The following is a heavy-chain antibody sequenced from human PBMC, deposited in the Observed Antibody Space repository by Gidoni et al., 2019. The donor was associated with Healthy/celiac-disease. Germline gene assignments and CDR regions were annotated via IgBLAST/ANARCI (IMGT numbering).Heavy chain of an antibody. Sequence: QVQLVQSAAEVQKPGASVTVSCKASGSTFTSYAINWVRQATGHGLEWMGWMNPNSGNTGYAQKFQGRVTMTRNTSISTAYMELSSLRSEDTAVYYCAALPTIFGVVSFDPWGQGTLVTVSS. J-gene: IGHJ5*02. CDR1: GSTFTSYA. D-gene: IGHD3-3*01. CDR3: AALPTIFGVVSFDP. CDR2: MNPNSGNT. V-gene: IGHV1-8*01.